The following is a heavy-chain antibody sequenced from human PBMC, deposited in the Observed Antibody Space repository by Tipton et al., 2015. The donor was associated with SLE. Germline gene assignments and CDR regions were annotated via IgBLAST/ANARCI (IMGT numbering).Heavy chain of an antibody. CDR3: ATPGYCSGGSCYPALGY. CDR2: INHSGST. CDR1: GGSFRGYY. J-gene: IGHJ4*02. V-gene: IGHV4-34*01. Sequence: TLSLTCAVYGGSFRGYYWSWTRQLPGKGLEWIGEINHSGSTNYNPSLKSRVIISVDTSKNQFSLKLSSVTAADTAVYYCATPGYCSGGSCYPALGYWGQGTLVTVSS. D-gene: IGHD2-15*01.